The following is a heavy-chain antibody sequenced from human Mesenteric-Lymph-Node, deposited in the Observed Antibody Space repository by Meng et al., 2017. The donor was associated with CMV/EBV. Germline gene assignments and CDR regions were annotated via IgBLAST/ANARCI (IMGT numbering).Heavy chain of an antibody. D-gene: IGHD6-13*01. V-gene: IGHV1-69*02. CDR1: GGTISSYT. CDR3: AGGIAAAGSRWFDP. Sequence: QVQLVQSGAEGKKPGSSVKVSCKASGGTISSYTISWVRQAPGQGLEWMGRIIPILGIANYAQKFQGRVTITADKSTSTAYMELSSLRSEDTAVYYCAGGIAAAGSRWFDPWGQGTLVTVSS. CDR2: IIPILGIA. J-gene: IGHJ5*02.